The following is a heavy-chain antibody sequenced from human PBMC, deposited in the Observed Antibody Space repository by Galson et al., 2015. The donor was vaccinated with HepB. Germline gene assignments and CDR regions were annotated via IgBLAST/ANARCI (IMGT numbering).Heavy chain of an antibody. J-gene: IGHJ6*03. Sequence: SLRLSCAASGFTFSNYVMHWVRQAPGTGLEWVALIPYDGTNTYSADSVKGRFTISRDNSKNTLYLLMNSLRTEDTAVYYCAKAAAYSTTWNRYYYYYYMDVWGKGTTVTVSS. CDR3: AKAAAYSTTWNRYYYYYYMDV. V-gene: IGHV3-30*18. D-gene: IGHD6-13*01. CDR2: IPYDGTNT. CDR1: GFTFSNYV.